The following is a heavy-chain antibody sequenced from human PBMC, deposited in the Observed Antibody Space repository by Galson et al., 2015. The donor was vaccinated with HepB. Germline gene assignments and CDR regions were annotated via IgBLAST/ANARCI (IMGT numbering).Heavy chain of an antibody. CDR2: ISGYNGYT. J-gene: IGHJ4*02. D-gene: IGHD6-19*01. Sequence: SVKVSCKASGYTFTSYGITWVRQAPGQGLEWLGWISGYNGYTNYAQQFQDRVSVTTDTSTSTAHLELRSLRSDDTAVYYCARAGGITVAVPFDYWGQGTLVTVSS. V-gene: IGHV1-18*01. CDR3: ARAGGITVAVPFDY. CDR1: GYTFTSYG.